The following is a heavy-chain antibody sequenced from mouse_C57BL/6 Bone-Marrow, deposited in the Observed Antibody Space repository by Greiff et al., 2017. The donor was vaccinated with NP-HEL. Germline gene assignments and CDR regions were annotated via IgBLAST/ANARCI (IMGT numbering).Heavy chain of an antibody. CDR2: IYPGSGST. Sequence: QVQLQQPGAELVKPGASVKMSCKASGYTFTSYWITWVKQRPGQGLEWIGDIYPGSGSTNYNEKFKSKATLTVDTSSSTAYMQLSSLTSEDSAVYYCARPYLPSGGSSFYWYFDVWGTGTTVTVSS. J-gene: IGHJ1*03. V-gene: IGHV1-55*01. CDR1: GYTFTSYW. CDR3: ARPYLPSGGSSFYWYFDV. D-gene: IGHD1-1*01.